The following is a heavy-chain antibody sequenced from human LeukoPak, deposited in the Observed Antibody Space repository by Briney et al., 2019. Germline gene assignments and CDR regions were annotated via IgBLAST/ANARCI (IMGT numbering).Heavy chain of an antibody. CDR1: EFTFNNYW. CDR2: IKQDGSEK. D-gene: IGHD3-16*01. V-gene: IGHV3-7*01. J-gene: IGHJ4*02. Sequence: GGSLRLSCAASEFTFNNYWMSWVRQAPGKGLEWVANIKQDGSEKYYMDSVEGRFTISRDNAKNLLYLQMNSLRVEDTAMYYCARGGSLVSINGGGGSDYWGQGTLVTVSS. CDR3: ARGGSLVSINGGGGSDY.